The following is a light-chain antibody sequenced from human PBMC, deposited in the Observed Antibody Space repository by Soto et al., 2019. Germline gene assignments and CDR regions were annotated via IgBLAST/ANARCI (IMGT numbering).Light chain of an antibody. CDR2: DVS. CDR1: SSDVGGYNY. CDR3: SSYTSSSTYV. Sequence: LTQPASVSGSPGQSITISCTGTSSDVGGYNYVSWYQQHPGKAPKLMIYDVSNRPSGVSNRFSGSKSGNTASLTISGLQAEDEADYYCSSYTSSSTYVFGTGTQLTVL. V-gene: IGLV2-14*01. J-gene: IGLJ1*01.